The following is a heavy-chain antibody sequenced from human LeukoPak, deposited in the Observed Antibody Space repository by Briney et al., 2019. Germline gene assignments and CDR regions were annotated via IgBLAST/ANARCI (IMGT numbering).Heavy chain of an antibody. CDR2: ISYDGSNK. V-gene: IGHV3-30-3*01. J-gene: IGHJ4*02. CDR3: AKGLMVAAFFDY. D-gene: IGHD2-15*01. Sequence: GGSLRLSCAASGFTFSSYAMHWVRQAPGKGLEWVAVISYDGSNKYYADSVKGRFTISRDNSKNTLYLQMNSLRAEDTAVYYCAKGLMVAAFFDYWGQGTLVTVSS. CDR1: GFTFSSYA.